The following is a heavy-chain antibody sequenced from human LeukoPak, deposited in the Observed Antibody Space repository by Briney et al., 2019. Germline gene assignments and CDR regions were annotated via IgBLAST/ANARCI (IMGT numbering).Heavy chain of an antibody. Sequence: ASVKVSCKASGYTFTSSDINWVRQAPGQGLEWMGWMNPNSGYAGHAQKFQGRVTMTRDTYISTAYMELSSLISEDRAVYYCARGGGKQLDTDFDYWGQGTLVTVSS. J-gene: IGHJ4*02. CDR3: ARGGGKQLDTDFDY. CDR1: GYTFTSSD. CDR2: MNPNSGYA. V-gene: IGHV1-8*01. D-gene: IGHD6-13*01.